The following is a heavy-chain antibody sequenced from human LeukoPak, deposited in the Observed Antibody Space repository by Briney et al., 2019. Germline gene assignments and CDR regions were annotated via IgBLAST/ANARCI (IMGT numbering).Heavy chain of an antibody. D-gene: IGHD3-10*02. V-gene: IGHV3-23*01. CDR1: GFTFSSYA. CDR2: ISGSGGST. CDR3: ARRSVRVGDFGMDY. Sequence: GGSLRLSCAASGFTFSSYAMSWVRQAPGKGLEWVSAISGSGGSTYYADSVKGRFTISRDNSKNTLYLQMNSLRAEDTAVYYCARRSVRVGDFGMDYWGQGTLVTVS. J-gene: IGHJ4*02.